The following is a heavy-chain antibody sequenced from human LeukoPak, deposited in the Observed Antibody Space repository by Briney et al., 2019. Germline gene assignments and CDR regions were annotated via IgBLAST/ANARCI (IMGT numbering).Heavy chain of an antibody. CDR1: GGSISSYY. J-gene: IGHJ4*02. D-gene: IGHD6-19*01. CDR2: IYNSGST. Sequence: SETLSLTCTVSGGSISSYYWSWIRQPPGKGLEWIGYIYNSGSTNYNPSLKSRVTISVDTSKNQLSLKLSSVTAADTAVYYCARSYSSGWYAGVHDYWGQGTLVTVSS. V-gene: IGHV4-59*01. CDR3: ARSYSSGWYAGVHDY.